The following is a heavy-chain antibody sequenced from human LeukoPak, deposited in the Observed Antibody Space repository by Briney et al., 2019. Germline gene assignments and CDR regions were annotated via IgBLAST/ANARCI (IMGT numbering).Heavy chain of an antibody. D-gene: IGHD6-19*01. J-gene: IGHJ4*02. CDR3: ALLAVASDFDY. CDR2: ISSGATTM. Sequence: PGGSLRLSCAASGFMFRSFEMYWVRQAPGKGLEWVAYISSGATTMYYADSVKGRFTISRDDAKNSLFLHMNSLRADDTAVYYCALLAVASDFDYWGQGTLVTVSS. V-gene: IGHV3-48*03. CDR1: GFMFRSFE.